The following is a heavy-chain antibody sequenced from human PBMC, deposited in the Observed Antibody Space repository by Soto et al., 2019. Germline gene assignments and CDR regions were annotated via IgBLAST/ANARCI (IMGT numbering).Heavy chain of an antibody. Sequence: GGSLRLSCAVSGFTFDDNAMHWVRQAPEKGLEWVSGINWKSDIGYADSVKGRFTISRDNAENSLYLQMNSLRAEDTASYYCARDDAYDSSGSTKRNDAFDIWGQGTMVTVSS. CDR3: ARDDAYDSSGSTKRNDAFDI. V-gene: IGHV3-9*01. J-gene: IGHJ3*02. CDR1: GFTFDDNA. D-gene: IGHD3-22*01. CDR2: INWKSDI.